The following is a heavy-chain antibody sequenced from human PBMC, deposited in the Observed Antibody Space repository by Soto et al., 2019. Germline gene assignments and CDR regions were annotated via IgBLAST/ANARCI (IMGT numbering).Heavy chain of an antibody. V-gene: IGHV4-34*01. CDR2: INHSGSN. Sequence: QLQQWGAGLLKPSETLSLTCVVSGGSFSTYYYNWIRQSPGKGPEWIGEINHSGSNNYSPSIKSCVTMSLDTYNKLFSLKMTPVAAADTAVYYCARGGSNDWQVALDIWGQGTMVTVSS. CDR3: ARGGSNDWQVALDI. CDR1: GGSFSTYY. J-gene: IGHJ3*02. D-gene: IGHD3-9*01.